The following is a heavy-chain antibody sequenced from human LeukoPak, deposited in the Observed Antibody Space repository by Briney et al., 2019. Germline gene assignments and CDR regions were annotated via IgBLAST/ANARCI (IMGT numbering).Heavy chain of an antibody. D-gene: IGHD6-13*01. CDR3: ATTTAAGDYYFDY. CDR2: IYYDGRT. CDR1: GGSISSYY. J-gene: IGHJ4*02. Sequence: SETLSLTCTVSGGSISSYYWSWIRQPPGKGLEWIGYIYYDGRTNYNPSLKSRVTISGDTSKNQFSLKLSSVTAADTAVYYCATTTAAGDYYFDYWGQGTLVTVSS. V-gene: IGHV4-59*08.